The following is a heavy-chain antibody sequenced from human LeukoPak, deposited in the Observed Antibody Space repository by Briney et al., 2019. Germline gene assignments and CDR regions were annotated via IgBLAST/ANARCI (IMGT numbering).Heavy chain of an antibody. CDR1: GDSVSSNSAA. CDR2: TYYRSKWYN. D-gene: IGHD6-19*01. J-gene: IGHJ5*02. CDR3: ARGSIAVAVRYNWFDP. Sequence: SQTLSLTCAISGDSVSSNSAAWTWIRQSPSRGLEWLGRTYYRSKWYNDYAVSVKSRITINPDTSKNQFSLQLNSVTPEDTAVYYCARGSIAVAVRYNWFDPWGQGTLVTVSS. V-gene: IGHV6-1*01.